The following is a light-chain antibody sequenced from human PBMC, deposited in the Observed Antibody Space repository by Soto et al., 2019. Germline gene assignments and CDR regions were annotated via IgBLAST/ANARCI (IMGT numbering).Light chain of an antibody. CDR3: QQYKSYWT. J-gene: IGKJ1*01. V-gene: IGKV1-5*01. Sequence: DLQMTQSPSTLSASVGDRVTITCRASQSISSWLAWYQQKPGKAPNLLIYDASNLESGVPSRFSGSGSGTEFTLTISSLQPDDFATYYCQQYKSYWTFGQGTKVEVK. CDR1: QSISSW. CDR2: DAS.